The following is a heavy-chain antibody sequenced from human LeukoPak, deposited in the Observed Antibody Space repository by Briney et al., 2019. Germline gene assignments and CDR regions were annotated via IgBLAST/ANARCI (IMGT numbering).Heavy chain of an antibody. CDR1: GFTFRTYA. J-gene: IGHJ4*02. D-gene: IGHD3-10*01. CDR2: IGSYATST. V-gene: IGHV3-23*01. CDR3: AKSRGSGSNMARGVNFDY. Sequence: GGSLRLSCVASGFTFRTYAMSWVRQAPGKGLEWVSAIGSYATSTYYADSVKGRFTISRDNSKNTLFLQMNTLRAEDTAIYYCAKSRGSGSNMARGVNFDYWGQGTLVTVSS.